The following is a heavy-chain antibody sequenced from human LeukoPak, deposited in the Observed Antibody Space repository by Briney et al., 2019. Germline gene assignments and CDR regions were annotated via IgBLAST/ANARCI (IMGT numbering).Heavy chain of an antibody. Sequence: SETLSLTCTVSGDSISSSSHFWGSIRQPPGKGLEWIGTIDYGGSTYYNPSLKSRVTMSLDTSKNQFSLRLTSVTAADTAVYYCARHSSSWSYFDYWGQGTLVTVSS. CDR3: ARHSSSWSYFDY. D-gene: IGHD6-13*01. J-gene: IGHJ4*02. CDR1: GDSISSSSHF. V-gene: IGHV4-39*01. CDR2: IDYGGST.